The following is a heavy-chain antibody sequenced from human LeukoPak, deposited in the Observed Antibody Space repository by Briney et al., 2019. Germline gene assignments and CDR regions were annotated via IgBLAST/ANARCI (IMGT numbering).Heavy chain of an antibody. V-gene: IGHV1-69*13. J-gene: IGHJ4*02. Sequence: ASVKVSCKASGGTFSRYAISWVRQAPGQGLKWMGGIIPMFGIANYAQKFQGRVTITADESTSTAYMELSSLRSEDTAVYYCARDRPYTGGWRGFDYWGQGTLVTVSS. CDR2: IIPMFGIA. CDR1: GGTFSRYA. CDR3: ARDRPYTGGWRGFDY. D-gene: IGHD6-19*01.